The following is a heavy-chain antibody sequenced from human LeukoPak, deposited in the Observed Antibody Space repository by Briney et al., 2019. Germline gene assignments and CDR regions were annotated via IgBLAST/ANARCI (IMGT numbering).Heavy chain of an antibody. Sequence: SETLSLTCTVSGYSISSGYYWGWIRRPPGKGLEWIGSIYHSGSIYYNPSLKSRVTISVDTSKNQFSLKLSSVTAADTAVYYCARDGDYYGSGSYYRPYYFDYWGQGTLVTVSS. CDR2: IYHSGSI. CDR3: ARDGDYYGSGSYYRPYYFDY. V-gene: IGHV4-38-2*02. J-gene: IGHJ4*02. CDR1: GYSISSGYY. D-gene: IGHD3-10*01.